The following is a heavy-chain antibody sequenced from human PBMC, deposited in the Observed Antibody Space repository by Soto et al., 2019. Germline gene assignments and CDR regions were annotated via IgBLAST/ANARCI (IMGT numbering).Heavy chain of an antibody. J-gene: IGHJ3*02. CDR2: IYYSGST. Sequence: QVQLQESGPGLVKPSQTLSLTCTVSGGSISSGGYYWSWIRQHPGKGLEWIGYIYYSGSTYYNPSLKSRVTKSVDTSTNKFSLKLSSVTAADTAVYYCARAKTYWIQLWLRLGFDAFDIWGQGTMVTVSS. CDR3: ARAKTYWIQLWLRLGFDAFDI. D-gene: IGHD5-18*01. V-gene: IGHV4-31*03. CDR1: GGSISSGGYY.